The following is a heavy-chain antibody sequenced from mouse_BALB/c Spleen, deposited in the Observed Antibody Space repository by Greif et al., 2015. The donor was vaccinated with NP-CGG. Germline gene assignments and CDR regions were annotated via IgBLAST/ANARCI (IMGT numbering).Heavy chain of an antibody. CDR1: GYSITSGYY. CDR3: ARAGSYYGNYVWFAY. D-gene: IGHD2-10*01. Sequence: EVKLMESGPGLVKPSQSLSLTCSVTGYSITSGYYWNWIRQFPGNKLEWMGYISYDGSNNYNPSLKNRISITRDTSKNQFFLKLNSVTTEDTATYYCARAGSYYGNYVWFAYWGQGTLVTVSA. CDR2: ISYDGSN. J-gene: IGHJ3*01. V-gene: IGHV3-6*02.